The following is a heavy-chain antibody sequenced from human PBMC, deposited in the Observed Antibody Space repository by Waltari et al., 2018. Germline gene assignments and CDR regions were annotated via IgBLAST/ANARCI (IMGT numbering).Heavy chain of an antibody. CDR2: IWYDGSNK. V-gene: IGHV3-33*06. CDR1: GFTFSSYG. J-gene: IGHJ4*02. D-gene: IGHD6-6*01. CDR3: AKNSIRSIAARPDY. Sequence: QVQLVESGGGVVQPGRSLRLPCAASGFTFSSYGMHWVRQAPGKGLEWVAVIWYDGSNKYYADSVKGRFTISRDNSKTTLYLQMNSLRAEDTAVYYCAKNSIRSIAARPDYWGQGTLVTVSS.